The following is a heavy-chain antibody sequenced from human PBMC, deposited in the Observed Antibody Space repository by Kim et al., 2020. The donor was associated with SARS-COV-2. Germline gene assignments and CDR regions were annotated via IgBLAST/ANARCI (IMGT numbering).Heavy chain of an antibody. D-gene: IGHD3-10*01. CDR1: GGSISSSSYY. CDR2: IYYSGST. CDR3: ARLGYYYGSGSYYNSGDY. V-gene: IGHV4-39*01. Sequence: SETLSLTCTVSGGSISSSSYYWGWIRQPPGKGLEWIGSIYYSGSTYYNPSLKSRVTISVDTSKNQFSLKLSSVTAADTAVYYCARLGYYYGSGSYYNSGDYWGQGTLVTVSS. J-gene: IGHJ4*02.